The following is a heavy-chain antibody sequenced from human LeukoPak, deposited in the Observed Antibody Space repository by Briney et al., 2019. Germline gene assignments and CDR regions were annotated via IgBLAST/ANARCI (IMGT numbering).Heavy chain of an antibody. V-gene: IGHV1-2*02. D-gene: IGHD2-2*01. CDR3: ARTDCSSTSCYLSYYYYMDV. CDR2: INPNGGGT. J-gene: IGHJ6*03. CDR1: GYTFTSYG. Sequence: ASVKVSCKASGYTFTSYGISWVRQAPGQGLEWMGWINPNGGGTNYAQKFQGRVTMTRDTSISTAYMELSRLRSDDTAVYYCARTDCSSTSCYLSYYYYMDVWGKGTTVTVSS.